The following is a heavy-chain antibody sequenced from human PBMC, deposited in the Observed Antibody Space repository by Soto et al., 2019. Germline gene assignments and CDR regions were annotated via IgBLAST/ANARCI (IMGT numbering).Heavy chain of an antibody. CDR2: ISCCGGSA. Sequence: EVQLLESGGGVVQPGGSLRLSCVDSGFNFKKFAMAWVRQAAGEGLEWVSGISCCGGSASYADSVKGRFSIARDDSKNTVSLLLNSLRVEDTAQYYCAKADGQQWLIPHLDNWGQGTLVTVS. D-gene: IGHD6-19*01. CDR1: GFNFKKFA. CDR3: AKADGQQWLIPHLDN. V-gene: IGHV3-23*01. J-gene: IGHJ4*02.